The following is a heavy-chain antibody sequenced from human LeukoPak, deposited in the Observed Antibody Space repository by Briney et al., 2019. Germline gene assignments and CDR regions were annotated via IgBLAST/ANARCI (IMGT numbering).Heavy chain of an antibody. Sequence: GGSLRLSCAASGFTFSSFAMSWVRQAPGKGLEWVSAISGSGDNTHYADSVKGRFTISRDNSKNTLYLQMNTLRAEDTAVYYCAKDGGHCSGGSCDRFHYWGQGTLVTVSS. V-gene: IGHV3-23*01. D-gene: IGHD2-15*01. CDR3: AKDGGHCSGGSCDRFHY. CDR2: ISGSGDNT. CDR1: GFTFSSFA. J-gene: IGHJ4*02.